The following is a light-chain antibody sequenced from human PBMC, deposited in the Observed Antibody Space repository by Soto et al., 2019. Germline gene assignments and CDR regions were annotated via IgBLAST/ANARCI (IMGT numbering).Light chain of an antibody. Sequence: QSALTQPASVSGSPGQSITIYCTGTSSDIGAYDYVSWYQQHPGKAPKLMIYEVFRRPSGISYRFSGSKSGNTASLTISGLQAEDEADYYCCSYTTTSTFVFGGGTKLTVL. CDR2: EVF. J-gene: IGLJ2*01. CDR1: SSDIGAYDY. V-gene: IGLV2-14*03. CDR3: CSYTTTSTFV.